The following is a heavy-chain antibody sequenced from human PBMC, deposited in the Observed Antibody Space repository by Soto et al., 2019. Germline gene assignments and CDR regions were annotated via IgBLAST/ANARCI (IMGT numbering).Heavy chain of an antibody. V-gene: IGHV4-4*02. CDR1: GGSISSSNW. D-gene: IGHD2-8*01. CDR3: ARACLNGICYTQGLDL. J-gene: IGHJ4*02. Sequence: QVQLQESGPGLVKPSGTLSLTCGVSGGSISSSNWWSWVRQPPGKGLEWIGEIHHSWISKYNPSLQSRLTISLDKSKNHFSLQLTSVTAADTAVYYCARACLNGICYTQGLDLWGQGTLVLVSS. CDR2: IHHSWIS.